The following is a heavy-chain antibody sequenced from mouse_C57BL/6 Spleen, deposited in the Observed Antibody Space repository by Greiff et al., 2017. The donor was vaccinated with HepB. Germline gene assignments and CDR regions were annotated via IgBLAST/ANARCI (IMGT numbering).Heavy chain of an antibody. D-gene: IGHD1-1*01. CDR3: ARWNYGSSHYFDY. J-gene: IGHJ2*01. V-gene: IGHV1-19*01. CDR2: INPYNGGT. CDR1: GYTFTDYY. Sequence: EVQLQQSGPVLVKPGASVKMSCKASGYTFTDYYMNWVKQSHGKSLEWIGVINPYNGGTSYNQKFKGKATLTVDKSSSTAYMDLNSLTSEDSAVYYCARWNYGSSHYFDYWGQGTTLTVSS.